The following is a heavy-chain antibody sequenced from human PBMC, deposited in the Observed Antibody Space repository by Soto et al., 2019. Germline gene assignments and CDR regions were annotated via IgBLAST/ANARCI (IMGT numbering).Heavy chain of an antibody. J-gene: IGHJ4*02. CDR2: INHSGST. CDR3: ARXSRFLEWSVRSAPELVY. CDR1: GGSVSCYS. Sequence: PSETLSLTCAVYGGSVSCYSWSWLRQPPGKGLEWMGEINHSGSTNYNPSLKGRVTISVDTSNNQFSLKLTSVTAADTAVYYCARXSRFLEWSVRSAPELVYWGQGTLVTVSS. D-gene: IGHD3-3*01. V-gene: IGHV4-34*01.